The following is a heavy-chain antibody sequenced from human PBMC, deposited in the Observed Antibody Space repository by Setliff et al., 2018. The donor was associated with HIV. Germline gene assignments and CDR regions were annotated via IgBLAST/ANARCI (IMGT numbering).Heavy chain of an antibody. CDR3: ARKLQPGYGMDV. CDR2: INQDGNEK. V-gene: IGHV3-7*01. J-gene: IGHJ6*02. D-gene: IGHD5-18*01. Sequence: HPGGSLRLSCIASGFSFNNYYMSWVRQAPGKGLEWVANINQDGNEKNYVDSVKGRFTISRDNTKNSLYLQMDSLRAEDTTVYYCARKLQPGYGMDVWGQGTTVTVSS. CDR1: GFSFNNYY.